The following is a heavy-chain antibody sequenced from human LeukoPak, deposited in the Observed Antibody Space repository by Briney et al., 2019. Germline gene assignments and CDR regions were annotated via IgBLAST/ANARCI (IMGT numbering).Heavy chain of an antibody. V-gene: IGHV4-59*12. Sequence: PSESLSLTCTVSGGSISSYYWSWIRQPPGKGLEWIGYIYYSGSTNYNPSLKSRVTLSVDTSKNQFSLELTSVTAADTAVYYCAREEAGYYYDSSGYDWGQGTLVTVSS. D-gene: IGHD3-22*01. J-gene: IGHJ4*02. CDR1: GGSISSYY. CDR2: IYYSGST. CDR3: AREEAGYYYDSSGYD.